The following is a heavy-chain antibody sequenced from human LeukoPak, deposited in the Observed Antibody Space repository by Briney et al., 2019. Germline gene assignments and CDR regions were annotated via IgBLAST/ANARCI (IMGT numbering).Heavy chain of an antibody. Sequence: GGSLRLSCAASGFTFSSYGMSWVRQAPGKGLEWVSAISGSGGGNTYYADSVKGRFTISRDNSKNTLYLQMNSLRAEDTAVYYCAKAGSIRFDYWGQGTLVTVSS. J-gene: IGHJ4*02. V-gene: IGHV3-23*01. CDR1: GFTFSSYG. D-gene: IGHD1-26*01. CDR3: AKAGSIRFDY. CDR2: ISGSGGGNT.